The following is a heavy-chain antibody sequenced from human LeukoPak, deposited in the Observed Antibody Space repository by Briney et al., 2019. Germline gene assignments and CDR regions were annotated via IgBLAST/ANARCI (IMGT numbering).Heavy chain of an antibody. V-gene: IGHV1-2*02. Sequence: ASVKVSCKASGYTFTSYDINWVRQATGQGLEWMGWINPNSGGTNYAQKFQGRVTMTRDTSISTAYMELSRLRSDDTAVYYCARPYYYDSSGYSTLWFDPWGQGTLVTVSS. J-gene: IGHJ5*02. CDR2: INPNSGGT. CDR3: ARPYYYDSSGYSTLWFDP. CDR1: GYTFTSYD. D-gene: IGHD3-22*01.